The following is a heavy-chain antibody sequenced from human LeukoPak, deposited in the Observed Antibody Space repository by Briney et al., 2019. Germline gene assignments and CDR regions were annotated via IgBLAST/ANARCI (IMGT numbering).Heavy chain of an antibody. D-gene: IGHD1-26*01. Sequence: GGSLRLSCAASGFAFSTYWMHWVRQAPGKGLEWVSSISSSSSYIYYADSVKGRFTISRDNAKNSLYLQMNSLRAEDTAVYYCARDRYSGSYQLDYWGQGTLVTVSS. V-gene: IGHV3-21*01. J-gene: IGHJ4*02. CDR2: ISSSSSYI. CDR3: ARDRYSGSYQLDY. CDR1: GFAFSTYW.